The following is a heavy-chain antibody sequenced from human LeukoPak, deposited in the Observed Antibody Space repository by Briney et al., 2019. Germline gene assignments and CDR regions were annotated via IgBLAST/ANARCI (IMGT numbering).Heavy chain of an antibody. CDR2: LSGSGGGT. CDR1: GITLSNYG. J-gene: IGHJ4*02. CDR3: ARDTGPYSSSWDYFDY. V-gene: IGHV3-23*01. D-gene: IGHD6-13*01. Sequence: GGSLRLSCAVSGITLSNYGMSWVRQAPGKGLEWVAGLSGSGGGTNYADSVKGRFTISRDNSKNTLYLQMNSLRAEDTAVYYCARDTGPYSSSWDYFDYWGQGTLVTVSS.